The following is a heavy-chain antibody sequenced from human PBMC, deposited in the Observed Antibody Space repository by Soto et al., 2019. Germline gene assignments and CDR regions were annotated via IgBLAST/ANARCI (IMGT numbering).Heavy chain of an antibody. CDR3: ARGTLPYYDSSGYSVYYYYGMDV. D-gene: IGHD3-22*01. V-gene: IGHV4-31*03. J-gene: IGHJ6*02. Sequence: SETLSLTCTFSGGSISSGGYYLSWIRQHPGKGLEWIGYIYYSGSTYYNPSLKSRVTISVDTSKNQFSLKLSSVTAADTAVYYCARGTLPYYDSSGYSVYYYYGMDVWGQGTTVTVSS. CDR2: IYYSGST. CDR1: GGSISSGGYY.